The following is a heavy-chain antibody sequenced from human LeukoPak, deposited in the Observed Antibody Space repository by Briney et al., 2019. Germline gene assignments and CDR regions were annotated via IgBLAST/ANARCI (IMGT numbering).Heavy chain of an antibody. CDR1: GFTFSSYA. Sequence: PGGSLRLSCSASGFTFSSYAMHWVRQAPGKGLEYVSAISSNGGSTYYADSVKGRFTISRDNSKNTLYLQMSSLRAEDTAVYYCVKGPYYYDSSGYLYYFDYWGQGTLVTVSS. J-gene: IGHJ4*02. V-gene: IGHV3-64D*06. CDR3: VKGPYYYDSSGYLYYFDY. CDR2: ISSNGGST. D-gene: IGHD3-22*01.